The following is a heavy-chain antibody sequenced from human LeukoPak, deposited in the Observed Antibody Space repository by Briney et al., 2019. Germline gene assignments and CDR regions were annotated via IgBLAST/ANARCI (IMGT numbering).Heavy chain of an antibody. CDR3: AKPSSIVIVPTALQRSLDY. J-gene: IGHJ4*02. CDR2: IRGSGGTT. V-gene: IGHV3-23*01. D-gene: IGHD2/OR15-2a*01. Sequence: HPGGSLRLSCTASGFTFRNYAMTWVRQAPGKGLEWVSTIRGSGGTTYYADSVQGRLSISRDNSKNTLSLQMNSLRAEDTAVYYCAKPSSIVIVPTALQRSLDYWGQGALVTVSS. CDR1: GFTFRNYA.